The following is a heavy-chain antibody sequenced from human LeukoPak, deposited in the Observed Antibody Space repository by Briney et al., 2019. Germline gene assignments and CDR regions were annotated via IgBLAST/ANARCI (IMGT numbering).Heavy chain of an antibody. Sequence: SETLSLTCAVYGGSFSGYYWSWIRQPPGKGLEWIGEINHSGSTNYNPSLKSRVTISIDTSKNQFSLKLSSVTAADTAVYYCARGGRGRDWGQGTLVTVSS. CDR1: GGSFSGYY. D-gene: IGHD2-15*01. V-gene: IGHV4-34*01. CDR3: ARGGRGRD. CDR2: INHSGST. J-gene: IGHJ4*02.